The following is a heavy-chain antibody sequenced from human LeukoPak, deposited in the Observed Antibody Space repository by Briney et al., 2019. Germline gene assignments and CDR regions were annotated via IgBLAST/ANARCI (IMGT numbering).Heavy chain of an antibody. CDR2: INHSGST. CDR1: GGSFSGYY. D-gene: IGHD3-10*01. Sequence: SETLSLTCAVYGGSFSGYYWSWIRQPPGKGLEWIGEINHSGSTNYNPSLKSRVTISVDTSKNQFSLKLSSVTAADTAVYYCARDYYGSGSYYLWGLGTLVTVSS. J-gene: IGHJ4*02. V-gene: IGHV4-34*01. CDR3: ARDYYGSGSYYL.